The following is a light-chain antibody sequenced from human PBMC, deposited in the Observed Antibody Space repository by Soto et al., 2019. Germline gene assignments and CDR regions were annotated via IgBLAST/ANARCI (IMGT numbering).Light chain of an antibody. CDR2: DVS. J-gene: IGLJ1*01. V-gene: IGLV2-14*01. CDR1: SSDVGGYNY. Sequence: ALTQPASVSGSPGQSITISCTGTSSDVGGYNYVSWYQQHPGKAPKLMIYDVSNRPSGVSNRFSGSKSGDTASLTISGLQAEDEADYYCSSYSSISAYVFGIGTKVTVL. CDR3: SSYSSISAYV.